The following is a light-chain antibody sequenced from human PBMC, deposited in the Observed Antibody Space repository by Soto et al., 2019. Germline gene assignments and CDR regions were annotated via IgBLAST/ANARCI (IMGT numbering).Light chain of an antibody. CDR3: QQYGTSLFT. Sequence: PGDRATLSCRSSQSAYSSHLSWYQQKPGQAPRLLIYGASNRATGIPDRFSGSGSGTDFTLTISGLEPEDFAVYYCQQYGTSLFTFGGGTRVEIK. J-gene: IGKJ4*01. CDR1: QSAYSSH. CDR2: GAS. V-gene: IGKV3-20*01.